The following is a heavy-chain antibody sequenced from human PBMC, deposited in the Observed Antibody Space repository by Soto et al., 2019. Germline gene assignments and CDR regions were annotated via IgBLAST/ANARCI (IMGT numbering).Heavy chain of an antibody. Sequence: GGSLRLSCAASGINFNDYWMSWVRQAPGKGLEWVANIKEDGSSKYYVDSVKGRFTISRDNSKNTLYLQMNSLRAEDTAVYYCAKVARGIAARPLYYYGMDVWGQGTTVTVSS. CDR1: GINFNDYW. CDR2: IKEDGSSK. J-gene: IGHJ6*02. CDR3: AKVARGIAARPLYYYGMDV. D-gene: IGHD6-6*01. V-gene: IGHV3-7*03.